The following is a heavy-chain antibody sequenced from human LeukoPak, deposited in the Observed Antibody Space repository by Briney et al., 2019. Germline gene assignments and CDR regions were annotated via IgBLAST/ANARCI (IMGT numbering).Heavy chain of an antibody. Sequence: SETLSLTCTVYGESFGGHYWSWIRQPPGKGLEWIGEINHSGSTDYNPSLKSRVTISVDTSKNQFSLKLTSVTAADTAVYYCARGLGIFGVSWFDPWGQGTLVTVSS. CDR1: GESFGGHY. J-gene: IGHJ5*02. D-gene: IGHD3-3*01. CDR2: INHSGST. V-gene: IGHV4-34*01. CDR3: ARGLGIFGVSWFDP.